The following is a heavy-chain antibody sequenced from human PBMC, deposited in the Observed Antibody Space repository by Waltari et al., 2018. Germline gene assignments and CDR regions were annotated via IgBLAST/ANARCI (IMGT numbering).Heavy chain of an antibody. CDR1: GFSLSDYG. CDR3: ARAFSSWDTFEY. Sequence: QVHLVESGGGVVQPGRXXXXXXXXXGFSLSDYGMHWVRQAPGKGLEWVALMSYDGFNNHYIDSVKGRFTLSRDDSKNTLYLQMDSLTTEDTAVYYCARAFSSWDTFEYWGQGTLVSVSS. V-gene: IGHV3-30-3*01. J-gene: IGHJ4*02. CDR2: MSYDGFNN. D-gene: IGHD6-13*01.